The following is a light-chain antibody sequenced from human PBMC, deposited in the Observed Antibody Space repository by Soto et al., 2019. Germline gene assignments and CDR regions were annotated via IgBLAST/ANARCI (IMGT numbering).Light chain of an antibody. CDR2: DIS. Sequence: DIQLTQSPSTLSASVGDRVTITCRASQSVGHWMAWYQQKTGQAPKLLIRDISKLEGGVPSRFRGGGSGTEFTLTISSLKTDDLATYYCQQLNSYPITFGHGTRLEIK. CDR3: QQLNSYPIT. CDR1: QSVGHW. V-gene: IGKV1-5*01. J-gene: IGKJ5*01.